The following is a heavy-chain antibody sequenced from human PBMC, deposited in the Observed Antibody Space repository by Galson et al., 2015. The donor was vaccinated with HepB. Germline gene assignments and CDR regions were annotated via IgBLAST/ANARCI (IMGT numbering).Heavy chain of an antibody. Sequence: SVKVSCKASGYTLTTFGISRVRQAPGRGLEWMGWISAYNGNTNYAEKVQGRVTLTTDTSTNTAYMELRSLRSDDTTVYYCARDHELLYYFDYWGQGTLVTVSS. CDR1: GYTLTTFG. CDR3: ARDHELLYYFDY. D-gene: IGHD1-7*01. V-gene: IGHV1-18*01. CDR2: ISAYNGNT. J-gene: IGHJ4*02.